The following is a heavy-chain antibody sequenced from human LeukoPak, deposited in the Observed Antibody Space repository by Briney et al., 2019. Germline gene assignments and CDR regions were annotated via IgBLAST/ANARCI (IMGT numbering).Heavy chain of an antibody. CDR1: GGSFSGYY. CDR2: INHSGST. Sequence: SETLSLTCAVYGGSFSGYYWSWIRQPPGKGLEWIGEINHSGSTNYNPSLKSRVTISVDTSKNQFSLKLSSVTAADTAVYYCARQGQMATILDWGQGTLVTVSS. V-gene: IGHV4-34*01. CDR3: ARQGQMATILD. J-gene: IGHJ4*02. D-gene: IGHD5-24*01.